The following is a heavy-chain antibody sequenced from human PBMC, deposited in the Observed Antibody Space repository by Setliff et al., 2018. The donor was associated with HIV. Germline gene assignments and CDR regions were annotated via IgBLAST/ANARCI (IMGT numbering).Heavy chain of an antibody. D-gene: IGHD3-9*01. CDR2: INHTGSEK. V-gene: IGHV3-7*01. CDR3: ARQATYYDILTGYYGYQYYYMDV. Sequence: ETLSLTCAVYGGSFRGYHWSWIRQPPEKGLEWIGEINHTGSEKYYVDPVKGRFTISRDNAKNSLYLQMNSLRAEDTAVYYCARQATYYDILTGYYGYQYYYMDVWGKGTTVTVSS. CDR1: GGSFRGYH. J-gene: IGHJ6*03.